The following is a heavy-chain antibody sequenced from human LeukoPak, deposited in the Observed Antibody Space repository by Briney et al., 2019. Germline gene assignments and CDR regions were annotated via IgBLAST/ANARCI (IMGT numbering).Heavy chain of an antibody. CDR2: RSQDGSEK. CDR3: ARGTEYSSSWFAH. D-gene: IGHD6-13*01. Sequence: GGSLRLSCAASGFTFSTYWMTWVRQAPGKGLEWVAYRSQDGSEKFYVDSVKGRFTISRDNAKNSLYLQMNSLRAEDTAVYYCARGTEYSSSWFAHWGQGTLVTVSS. CDR1: GFTFSTYW. V-gene: IGHV3-7*01. J-gene: IGHJ5*02.